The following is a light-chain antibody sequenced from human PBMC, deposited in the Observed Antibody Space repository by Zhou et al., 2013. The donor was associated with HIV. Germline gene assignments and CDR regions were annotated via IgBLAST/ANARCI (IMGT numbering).Light chain of an antibody. CDR1: QTIKYY. J-gene: IGKJ4*01. CDR3: QQSYSTPFT. V-gene: IGKV1-39*01. CDR2: AAS. Sequence: DIQMTQSPSSLSASVGDRVTITCRASQTIKYYLNWYKQKPGKAPELLIYAASNLQSEVPSRFSGSGSGTDFTLTISSLQPEDFATYYCQQSYSTPFTFGGGTKVEIK.